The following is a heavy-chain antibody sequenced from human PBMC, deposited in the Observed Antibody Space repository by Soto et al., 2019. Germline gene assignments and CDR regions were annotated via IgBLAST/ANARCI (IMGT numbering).Heavy chain of an antibody. D-gene: IGHD3-16*01. V-gene: IGHV4-39*01. CDR1: GGSVSSSSNF. CDR3: ARRRTRGVPTKAWYFDL. CDR2: LYYSGST. Sequence: QLQLQESGPGLVKPSETLSLTCTVSGGSVSSSSNFWGWIRQPPGKGLEWIGNLYYSGSTHYNPSLKNRVHISQDTSRNQFSLRLGSVTAADTAVYYCARRRTRGVPTKAWYFDLWGRGTLVTVSS. J-gene: IGHJ2*01.